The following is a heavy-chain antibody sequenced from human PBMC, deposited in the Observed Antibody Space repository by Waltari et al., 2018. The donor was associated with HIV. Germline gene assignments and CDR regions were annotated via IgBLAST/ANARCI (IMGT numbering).Heavy chain of an antibody. J-gene: IGHJ6*02. CDR2: ISSSSSYI. V-gene: IGHV3-21*02. CDR1: GFNFNAFT. CDR3: AREIAVAAIRTDYYYGMDV. D-gene: IGHD6-19*01. Sequence: EVQLMESGGGLVKPGGSLRVTCAASGFNFNAFTLNWVRQAPGRGVEWDSSISSSSSYIFYEDSVKGRFTVSRDNAKNSLYLQMNSLRAEDAAVYYWAREIAVAAIRTDYYYGMDVWGQGTTVTVSS.